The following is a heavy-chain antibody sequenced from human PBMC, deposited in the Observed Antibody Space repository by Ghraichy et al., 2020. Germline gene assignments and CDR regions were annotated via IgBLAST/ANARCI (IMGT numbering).Heavy chain of an antibody. CDR1: GLTFSSYW. D-gene: IGHD6-19*01. CDR3: ARYWGSGWYDY. V-gene: IGHV3-7*01. J-gene: IGHJ4*02. CDR2: IKEDGSEE. Sequence: GESLNISCAASGLTFSSYWMSWVRQAPGKGLEWVANIKEDGSEEYYVDSVKGRFTISRDNAKNSLYLQMNSLRAEDTAVYYCARYWGSGWYDYWGQGTLVTVSS.